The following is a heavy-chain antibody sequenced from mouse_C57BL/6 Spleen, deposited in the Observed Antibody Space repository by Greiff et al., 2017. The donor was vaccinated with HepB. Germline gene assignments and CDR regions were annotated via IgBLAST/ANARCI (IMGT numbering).Heavy chain of an antibody. Sequence: VQLQQSGAELVKPGASVKLSCTASGFNIKDYYMHWVKQRPEQGLEWIGRIDPEDGETKYAPKLQGKATITADTSSNTAYLQLSSLTSEDTAVYYCARSDGYSRTWFAYWGQGTLVTVSA. V-gene: IGHV14-2*01. CDR3: ARSDGYSRTWFAY. J-gene: IGHJ3*01. CDR1: GFNIKDYY. D-gene: IGHD2-3*01. CDR2: IDPEDGET.